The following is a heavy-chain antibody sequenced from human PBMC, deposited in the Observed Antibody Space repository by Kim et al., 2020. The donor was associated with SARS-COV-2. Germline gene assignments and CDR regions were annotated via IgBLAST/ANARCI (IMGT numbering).Heavy chain of an antibody. Sequence: SETLSLTCAVYGGSFSGYYWSWIRQPPGKGLEWIGEINHSGSTNYNPSLKSRVTISVDTSKNQFSLKLSSVTAADTAVYYCARAAYYYGMDVWGQGTTVTVSS. J-gene: IGHJ6*02. CDR1: GGSFSGYY. CDR2: INHSGST. V-gene: IGHV4-34*01. D-gene: IGHD6-25*01. CDR3: ARAAYYYGMDV.